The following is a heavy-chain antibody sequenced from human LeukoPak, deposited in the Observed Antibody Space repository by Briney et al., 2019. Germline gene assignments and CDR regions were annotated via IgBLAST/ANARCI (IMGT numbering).Heavy chain of an antibody. CDR3: ASSQLRLGELSHFGY. CDR1: GYTFTSYG. Sequence: ASVKVSCKASGYTFTSYGISWVRQAPGQGLEWMGWISAYNGNTNYAQKLQGRVTMTTDTSTSTAYMELRSLRSDDTAVYYCASSQLRLGELSHFGYWGQGTLVTVSS. D-gene: IGHD3-16*02. J-gene: IGHJ4*02. V-gene: IGHV1-18*01. CDR2: ISAYNGNT.